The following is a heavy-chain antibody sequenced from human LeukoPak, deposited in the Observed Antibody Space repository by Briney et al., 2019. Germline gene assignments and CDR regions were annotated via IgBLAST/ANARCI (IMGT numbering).Heavy chain of an antibody. CDR2: IRYDGSNK. CDR3: AIPDSSGWWLFYFQH. V-gene: IGHV3-30*02. CDR1: GFTFSSYG. J-gene: IGHJ1*01. Sequence: PGGSLRLSCAASGFTFSSYGMHWVRQAPGKGLEWVAFIRYDGSNKYYADSVKGRFTISRDNSKNTLYLQMNSLRAEDTAVYYCAIPDSSGWWLFYFQHWGQGTLVTVSS. D-gene: IGHD3-22*01.